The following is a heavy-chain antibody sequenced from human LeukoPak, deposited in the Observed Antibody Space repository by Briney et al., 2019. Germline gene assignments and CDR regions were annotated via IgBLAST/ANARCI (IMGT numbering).Heavy chain of an antibody. CDR2: IIPIFGTA. D-gene: IGHD2-2*01. Sequence: SVTVSCTASGYTFTSNYIHWVRQAPGQGLEWMGGIIPIFGTANYAQKFQGRDTITADESTSTAYMELSSLRSEDTAVYYCARSSTSYFVYGFYYYGMDVWGQGTTVTVSS. CDR1: GYTFTSNY. V-gene: IGHV1-69*13. CDR3: ARSSTSYFVYGFYYYGMDV. J-gene: IGHJ6*02.